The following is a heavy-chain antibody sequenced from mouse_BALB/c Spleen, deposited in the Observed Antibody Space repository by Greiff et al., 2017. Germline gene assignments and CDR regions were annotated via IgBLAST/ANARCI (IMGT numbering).Heavy chain of an antibody. Sequence: VQLQQSGAELVRPGSSVKISCTASGFAFSSYWMNWVKQRPGQGLEWIGYINPSTGYTEYNQKFKDKATLTADKSSSTAYMQLSSLTSEDSAVYYCARENDFAMDYWGQGTSVTVSS. D-gene: IGHD2-4*01. V-gene: IGHV1-4*01. CDR1: GFAFSSYW. J-gene: IGHJ4*01. CDR3: ARENDFAMDY. CDR2: INPSTGYT.